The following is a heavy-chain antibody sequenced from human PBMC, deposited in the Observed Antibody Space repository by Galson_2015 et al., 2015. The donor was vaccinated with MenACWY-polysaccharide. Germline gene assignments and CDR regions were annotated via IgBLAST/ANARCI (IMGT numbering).Heavy chain of an antibody. CDR3: ARGRGGQWPRYSMDG. CDR2: VYTSGST. D-gene: IGHD6-19*01. V-gene: IGHV4-4*07. J-gene: IGHJ6*02. Sequence: SETLSLTCTVSGASISSYYWSWIRQPAGKGLEWIGRVYTSGSTNSNPSLKSRLTMSVDTSKNQFSLNLNSVTAADTAVYYCARGRGGQWPRYSMDGWGQGTTVPVSS. CDR1: GASISSYY.